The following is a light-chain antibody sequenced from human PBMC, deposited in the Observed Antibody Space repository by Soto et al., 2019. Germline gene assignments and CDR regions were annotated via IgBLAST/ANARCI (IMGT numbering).Light chain of an antibody. CDR3: SAVTGGSTI. Sequence: QSALTQPPSASGSPGQSVTISCTGTSSDVGGYNDVSWYQQHPGTAPKLVIYEVNKRPSGVPDRFSGSKSGNTASLTVSGRQAEDEDDYYCSAVTGGSTIFGTGTKVTVL. CDR2: EVN. V-gene: IGLV2-8*01. J-gene: IGLJ1*01. CDR1: SSDVGGYND.